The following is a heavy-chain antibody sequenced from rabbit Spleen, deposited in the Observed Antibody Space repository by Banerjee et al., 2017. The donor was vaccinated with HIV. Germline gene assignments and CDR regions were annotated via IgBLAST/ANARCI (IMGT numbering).Heavy chain of an antibody. Sequence: QSLEESGGDLVKPGTSLTLTCKASGFSFSGDSYMCWVRQAPGKGLEWIVCIDTGSSGFTYYASWVNGRFTISKTSSTTVTLQMTSLTAADTATYFCARDTSTSFSSYGMDLWGPGTLVTVS. CDR1: GFSFSGDSY. CDR3: ARDTSTSFSSYGMDL. D-gene: IGHD1-1*01. V-gene: IGHV1S40*01. J-gene: IGHJ6*01. CDR2: IDTGSSGFT.